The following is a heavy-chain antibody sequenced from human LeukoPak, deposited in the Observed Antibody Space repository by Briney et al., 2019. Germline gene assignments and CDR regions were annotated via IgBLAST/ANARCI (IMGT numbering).Heavy chain of an antibody. J-gene: IGHJ4*02. CDR3: ARGRYSSGWYRRGWPVDY. V-gene: IGHV4-59*12. D-gene: IGHD6-19*01. CDR1: GGSISSYY. CDR2: IYYSGST. Sequence: SETLSLTCTVSGGSISSYYWNWIRQPPGKGLQWIGYIYYSGSTNYNPSLKSRVTISVDTSKNQFSLKLSSVTAADTAVYYCARGRYSSGWYRRGWPVDYWGQGTLVTVSS.